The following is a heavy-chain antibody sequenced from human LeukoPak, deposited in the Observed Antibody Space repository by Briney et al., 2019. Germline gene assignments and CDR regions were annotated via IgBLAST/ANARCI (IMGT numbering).Heavy chain of an antibody. D-gene: IGHD6-19*01. CDR3: AKAPSSGWYRPLDY. CDR1: GFTFSNCA. CDR2: ISGSGSNT. Sequence: PGGSLRLSWAASGFTFSNCAMTWVRQAPGKGLEWVSAISGSGSNTYYADSVKGRFTISRDNSKDTLYLHLNSLRADDTAIYYCAKAPSSGWYRPLDYWGQGTLVTVSS. J-gene: IGHJ4*02. V-gene: IGHV3-23*01.